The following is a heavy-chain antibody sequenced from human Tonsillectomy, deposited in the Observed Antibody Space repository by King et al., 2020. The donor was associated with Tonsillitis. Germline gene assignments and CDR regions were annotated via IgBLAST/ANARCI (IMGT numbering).Heavy chain of an antibody. D-gene: IGHD4-23*01. V-gene: IGHV1-2*02. CDR2: INPNSGDT. CDR3: AGWGGGALWQLVPLFDY. J-gene: IGHJ4*02. Sequence: VQLVESGAEVKKPGASVKVSCKASGYTFTGYYIHWVRQAPGQGLEWMGWINPNSGDTNYAQKFQGRVTMTRDTSISTGYMELSSLRSDDTAVNYCAGWGGGALWQLVPLFDYWGQGTRVTVSS. CDR1: GYTFTGYY.